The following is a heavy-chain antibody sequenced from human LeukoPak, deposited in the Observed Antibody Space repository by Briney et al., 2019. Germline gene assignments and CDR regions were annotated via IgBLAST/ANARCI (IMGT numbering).Heavy chain of an antibody. V-gene: IGHV4-34*01. D-gene: IGHD2-2*01. CDR2: INHSGST. CDR3: ARGRNVVVVPAAGYYMDV. J-gene: IGHJ6*03. CDR1: GGSFSGYY. Sequence: PSETLSLTCAVYGGSFSGYYWSSIRQPPGKGLEWIGEINHSGSTNYNPSLKSRVTISVDTSKNQFSLKLSSVTAADTAVYYCARGRNVVVVPAAGYYMDVWGKGTTVTVSS.